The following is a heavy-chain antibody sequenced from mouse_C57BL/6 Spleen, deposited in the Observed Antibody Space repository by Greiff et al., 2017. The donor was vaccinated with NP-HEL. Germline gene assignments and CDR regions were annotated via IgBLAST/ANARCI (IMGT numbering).Heavy chain of an antibody. Sequence: QVQLLQPGAELVKPGASVKMSCKASGYTFTSYWITWVQQRPGQGLEWIADIYTGSGSTNYNEKFKSKATLTGDTSSSTAYMQLSSLTSEDSAVYDCARDNSYDYYAMDYWGQGTSVTVSA. CDR1: GYTFTSYW. CDR3: ARDNSYDYYAMDY. CDR2: IYTGSGST. D-gene: IGHD1-3*01. J-gene: IGHJ4*01. V-gene: IGHV1-55*01.